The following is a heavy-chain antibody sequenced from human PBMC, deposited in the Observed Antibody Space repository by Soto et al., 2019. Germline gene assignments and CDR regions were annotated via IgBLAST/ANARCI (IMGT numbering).Heavy chain of an antibody. D-gene: IGHD2-8*01. Sequence: GASVKVSCKPSGYTFTSYGITWVRQAPGQGLEWMGWISGYNGDTNYAQKFQGRVTMTVDTSTTTAFMELTSLTSDDRAVYYCAKNGQPPYYYGMDVWGQGTTVTVSS. CDR1: GYTFTSYG. CDR3: AKNGQPPYYYGMDV. J-gene: IGHJ6*02. CDR2: ISGYNGDT. V-gene: IGHV1-18*01.